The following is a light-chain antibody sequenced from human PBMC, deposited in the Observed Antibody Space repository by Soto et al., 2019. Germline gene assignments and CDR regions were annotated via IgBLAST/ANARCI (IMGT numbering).Light chain of an antibody. Sequence: IQLTQSPSSLSTSVGDRVTITCRASQGISSSLAWYQQQPGKAPKLLIYAASTLQSGVPSRFRGSESGTDFTLTISSLQPEDFATYYCQQLHTYPYTFGQGTQLEIK. J-gene: IGKJ2*01. V-gene: IGKV1-9*01. CDR2: AAS. CDR1: QGISSS. CDR3: QQLHTYPYT.